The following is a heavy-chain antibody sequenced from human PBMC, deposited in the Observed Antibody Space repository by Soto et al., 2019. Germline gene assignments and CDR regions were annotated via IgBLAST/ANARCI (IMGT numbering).Heavy chain of an antibody. CDR2: INAGNGNT. V-gene: IGHV1-3*01. J-gene: IGHJ4*02. CDR1: GYTFTTYA. CDR3: ASESYGGEFDY. Sequence: ASMKVSCKASGYTFTTYAMHWARQAPGQRLEWMGWINAGNGNTKYSQKFQGRVTITRDTSASTAYMELSSLRSEDTAVYYCASESYGGEFDYWGQGTLVTVSS. D-gene: IGHD4-17*01.